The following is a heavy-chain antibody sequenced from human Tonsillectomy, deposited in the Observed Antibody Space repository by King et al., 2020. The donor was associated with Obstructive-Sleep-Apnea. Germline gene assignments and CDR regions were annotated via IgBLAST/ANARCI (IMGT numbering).Heavy chain of an antibody. CDR2: IWDDGTQK. D-gene: IGHD3-16*01. Sequence: VQLVESGGGVVQPGRSLRLSCAASGFTFSAYGMHWVRQAPGKGLEWVAVIWDDGTQKYYADSMKGRFTISRDNSKNTLYLQMNSLRPEDTAVYYCARKMQPATGDALDVWGQGATVTVSS. CDR3: ARKMQPATGDALDV. CDR1: GFTFSAYG. V-gene: IGHV3-33*01. J-gene: IGHJ6*02.